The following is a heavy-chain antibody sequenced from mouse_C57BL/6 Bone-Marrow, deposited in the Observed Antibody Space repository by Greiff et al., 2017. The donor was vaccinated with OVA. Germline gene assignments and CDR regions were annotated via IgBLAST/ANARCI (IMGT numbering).Heavy chain of an antibody. J-gene: IGHJ2*01. CDR1: GYTFTDYY. D-gene: IGHD1-1*01. Sequence: EVQLQQSGPELVKPGASVKISCKASGYTFTDYYMNWVKQSHGKSLEWIGDINPNNGGTSYNQKFKGKATLTVDKSSSTAYMELRSLTSEDSAVYYCARGDYYGSKPYFDYWGQGTTRTVSS. V-gene: IGHV1-26*01. CDR3: ARGDYYGSKPYFDY. CDR2: INPNNGGT.